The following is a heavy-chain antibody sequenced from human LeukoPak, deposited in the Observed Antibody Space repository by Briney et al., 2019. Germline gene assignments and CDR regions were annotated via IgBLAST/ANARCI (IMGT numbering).Heavy chain of an antibody. V-gene: IGHV3-23*01. J-gene: IGHJ4*02. CDR2: ISGSGGST. Sequence: PGGSLRLSCAASGFTFSSYAMSWVRQAPGKGLEWVSAISGSGGSTYYADSVKGRFTISRDNSKNTLYLQMNSLRAEDTAVYYCAKEGVGGRYFDWPFDYWGQGTLVTVSS. D-gene: IGHD3-9*01. CDR1: GFTFSSYA. CDR3: AKEGVGGRYFDWPFDY.